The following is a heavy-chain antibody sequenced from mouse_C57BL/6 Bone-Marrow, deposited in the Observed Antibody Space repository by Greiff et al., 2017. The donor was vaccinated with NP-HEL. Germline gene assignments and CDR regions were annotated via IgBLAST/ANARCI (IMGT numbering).Heavy chain of an antibody. Sequence: EVQLQQSGPELVKPGASVKISCKASGYSFTGYYMNWVKQSPEKSLEWIGEINPSTGGTTYNQKFKAKATVTVDKSSSTAYMQLKSLTSEDSAVYYCARREEAYWGQGALVTVSA. CDR2: INPSTGGT. CDR3: ARREEAY. J-gene: IGHJ3*01. V-gene: IGHV1-42*01. CDR1: GYSFTGYY.